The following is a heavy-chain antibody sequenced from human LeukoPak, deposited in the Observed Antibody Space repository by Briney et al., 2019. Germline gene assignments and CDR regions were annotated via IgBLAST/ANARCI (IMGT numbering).Heavy chain of an antibody. Sequence: GGSLRLSCAASGFTFSSYAMSWVRQAPGEGLEWVSAVSVSVSNTYYADSVKGRFTISRDNSKNTLYLQMNSLRTEDTAVYYCARRVWCSSTNCRGFDYWGQGTPVTVSS. CDR1: GFTFSSYA. D-gene: IGHD2-2*01. V-gene: IGHV3-23*01. CDR2: VSVSVSNT. J-gene: IGHJ4*02. CDR3: ARRVWCSSTNCRGFDY.